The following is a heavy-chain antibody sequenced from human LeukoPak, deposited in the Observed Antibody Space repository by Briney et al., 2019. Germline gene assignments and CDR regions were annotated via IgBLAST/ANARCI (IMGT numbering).Heavy chain of an antibody. J-gene: IGHJ3*02. Sequence: PGGSLRPSCAASGFTVSSNYVSWVRQAPGKGLEWVSVFYSGGSTYYADFVKGRFTISRDNSKNTLYLQMNSLRAEDTAVYYCARKLLLSTALAAFDIWGQGTMVTVSS. D-gene: IGHD2-15*01. V-gene: IGHV3-66*01. CDR1: GFTVSSNY. CDR3: ARKLLLSTALAAFDI. CDR2: FYSGGST.